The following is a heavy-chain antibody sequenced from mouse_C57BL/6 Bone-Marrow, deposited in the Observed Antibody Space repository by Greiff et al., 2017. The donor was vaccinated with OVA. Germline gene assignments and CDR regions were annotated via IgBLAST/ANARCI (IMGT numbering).Heavy chain of an antibody. CDR2: ISDGGSYT. J-gene: IGHJ2*01. Sequence: EVKLVESGGGLVKPGGSLKLSCAASGFTFSSYAMSWVRQTPEKRLEWVATISDGGSYTYYPDNVKGRFTISRDNAKNNLYLQMSHLKSEDTAMYYCARVIYYGPYYFDYWGQGTTLTVSS. D-gene: IGHD2-1*01. CDR3: ARVIYYGPYYFDY. CDR1: GFTFSSYA. V-gene: IGHV5-4*03.